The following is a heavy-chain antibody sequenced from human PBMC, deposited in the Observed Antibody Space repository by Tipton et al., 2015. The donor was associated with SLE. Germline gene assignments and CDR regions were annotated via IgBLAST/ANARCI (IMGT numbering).Heavy chain of an antibody. V-gene: IGHV4-59*10. J-gene: IGHJ5*02. CDR3: ARYRLAGLDP. D-gene: IGHD6-25*01. Sequence: WSWFRQPAGKGLEWIGRVWSTGSANYNPSLKSRVTMSIDTSRNQYSLKLSSVTATDTAVYYCARYRLAGLDPWGQGTLVTDSS. CDR2: VWSTGSA.